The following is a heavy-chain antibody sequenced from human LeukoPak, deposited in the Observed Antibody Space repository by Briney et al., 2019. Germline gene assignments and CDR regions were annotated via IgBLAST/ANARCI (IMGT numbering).Heavy chain of an antibody. J-gene: IGHJ3*02. V-gene: IGHV4-31*03. CDR3: ARFLTYDYGDSSKPSPHYAFDI. D-gene: IGHD4-17*01. Sequence: NPSETLSLTCTVSGGSISSGGYYWSWIRQHPGKGLEWIGYIYYSGSTYYNPSLKSRVTISVDTSKNQFSLKLSSVTAADTAVYYCARFLTYDYGDSSKPSPHYAFDIWGQGTMVTVSS. CDR1: GGSISSGGYY. CDR2: IYYSGST.